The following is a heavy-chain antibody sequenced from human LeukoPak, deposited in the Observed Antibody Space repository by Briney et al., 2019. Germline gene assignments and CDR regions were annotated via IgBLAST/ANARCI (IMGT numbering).Heavy chain of an antibody. CDR3: ARDPSNASGFDPRHY. D-gene: IGHD5-12*01. Sequence: GGSLRLYCAASGFTFSSYSMNWVRQAPGKGLEWVSSISSSNSYIYYADSVKGRFTISRDNAKNSLYLQMNSLRAEDTAVYYCARDPSNASGFDPRHYWGQGTLVTVSS. J-gene: IGHJ4*02. CDR2: ISSSNSYI. CDR1: GFTFSSYS. V-gene: IGHV3-21*01.